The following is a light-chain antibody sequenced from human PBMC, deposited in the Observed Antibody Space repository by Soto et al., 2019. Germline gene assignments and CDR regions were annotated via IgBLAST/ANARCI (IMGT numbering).Light chain of an antibody. Sequence: DIPMTQSPSTLSASVGDRVTITCRASQSISSWLAWYQQKPGKAPKLLIYDASSLESGLPSRFSGSGSGTEFTLTISSLQPDDFATYYGQQYNTYSYTFGQGTKLEIK. J-gene: IGKJ2*01. V-gene: IGKV1-5*01. CDR3: QQYNTYSYT. CDR2: DAS. CDR1: QSISSW.